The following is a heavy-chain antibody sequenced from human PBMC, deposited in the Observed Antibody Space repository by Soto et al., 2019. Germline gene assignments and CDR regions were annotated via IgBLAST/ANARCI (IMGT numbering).Heavy chain of an antibody. J-gene: IGHJ4*02. CDR3: ARSRYFDWLPLDS. CDR1: GGSISTSNW. D-gene: IGHD3-9*01. Sequence: QVQLQESGPGLVKPSGTLSLTCAVSGGSISTSNWWAWVRQSPGKGLEWLGEVYHSGHTNYNPSLKRRVTVSVYYPKYQFSLNLTSVTAADTAVYFCARSRYFDWLPLDSWGQGTLVTVSS. V-gene: IGHV4-4*02. CDR2: VYHSGHT.